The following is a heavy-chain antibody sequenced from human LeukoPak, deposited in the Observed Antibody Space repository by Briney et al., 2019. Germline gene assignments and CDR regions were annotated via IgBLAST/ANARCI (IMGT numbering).Heavy chain of an antibody. Sequence: GGTLRLSCAASGFTFSSYGMSWVRQAPGKGLEWVSAISGSGGSTYYADSVKGRFTISRDNSKNTLYLQMNSLRAEDTVVYYCAKAPWFGEPNWFDPWGQGTLVTVSS. J-gene: IGHJ5*02. CDR1: GFTFSSYG. CDR3: AKAPWFGEPNWFDP. D-gene: IGHD3-10*01. CDR2: ISGSGGST. V-gene: IGHV3-23*01.